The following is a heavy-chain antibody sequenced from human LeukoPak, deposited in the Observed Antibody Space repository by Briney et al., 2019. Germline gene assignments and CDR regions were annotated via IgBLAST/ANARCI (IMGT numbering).Heavy chain of an antibody. Sequence: GASVKVSCKASGGTFSSYAISWVRQAPGQGLEWMGRIIPILGIANYAQKFQGRVTITADKSTSTAYMELSSLRSEDTAVYYCARERDYYDSSGYYFNAFDIWGQGTMVTVSS. CDR2: IIPILGIA. J-gene: IGHJ3*02. D-gene: IGHD3-22*01. V-gene: IGHV1-69*04. CDR1: GGTFSSYA. CDR3: ARERDYYDSSGYYFNAFDI.